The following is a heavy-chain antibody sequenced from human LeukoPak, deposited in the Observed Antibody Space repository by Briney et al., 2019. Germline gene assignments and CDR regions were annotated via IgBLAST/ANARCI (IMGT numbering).Heavy chain of an antibody. Sequence: SETLSLTCDVYGGSFSVYYWSWIRQPPGKGLEWIGEINHSGSTNYNPSLKSRVTISVDTPKNQFSLKLSSVTAADTAVYYCARHGNDYYDSSGYTWGQGTLVTVSS. V-gene: IGHV4-34*01. J-gene: IGHJ4*02. D-gene: IGHD3-22*01. CDR2: INHSGST. CDR3: ARHGNDYYDSSGYT. CDR1: GGSFSVYY.